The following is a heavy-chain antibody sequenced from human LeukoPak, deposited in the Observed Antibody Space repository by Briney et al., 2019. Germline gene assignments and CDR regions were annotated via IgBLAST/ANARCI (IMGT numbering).Heavy chain of an antibody. D-gene: IGHD3-10*01. CDR2: IFYSGST. V-gene: IGHV4-59*12. Sequence: PGGSLRLSCAASGFTFSSYEMNWVRQPPGKGLEWIGNIFYSGSTYYSPSLKSRVTISLDTSRNQFSLKLTSVTAADTAVYYCAKSNGYGLVDIWGQGTMVTVSS. J-gene: IGHJ3*02. CDR3: AKSNGYGLVDI. CDR1: GFTFSSYE.